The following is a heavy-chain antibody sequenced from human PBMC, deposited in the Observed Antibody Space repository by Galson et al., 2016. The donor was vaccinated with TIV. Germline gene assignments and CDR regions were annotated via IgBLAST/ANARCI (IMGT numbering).Heavy chain of an antibody. CDR2: IKTDGGER. CDR1: DFTFRNYW. Sequence: LRLSCAASDFTFRNYWMSWVRQAPGKGLEWVGNIKTDGGERYYADSLKGRFTISRDNSQNTLHLQMYSLRAEDTAVYHCAKEVVNSRRLYEIGTAATSFDCWGQGTLVTVSS. V-gene: IGHV3-7*01. CDR3: AKEVVNSRRLYEIGTAATSFDC. J-gene: IGHJ4*02. D-gene: IGHD2-15*01.